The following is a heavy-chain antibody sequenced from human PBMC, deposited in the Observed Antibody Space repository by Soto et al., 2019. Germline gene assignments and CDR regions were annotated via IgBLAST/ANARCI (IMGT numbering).Heavy chain of an antibody. J-gene: IGHJ6*02. CDR2: ISSSSSTI. CDR1: GFTFSSYS. CDR3: ARGGLYYDLYYYYGMDV. Sequence: PGGSLRLSCAASGFTFSSYSMNWVRQAPGKGLEWVSYISSSSSTIYYADSVKGRFTISRDNAKNSLYLQMNSLRAEDTAVYYCARGGLYYDLYYYYGMDVWGQGTTVTVSS. D-gene: IGHD3-22*01. V-gene: IGHV3-48*01.